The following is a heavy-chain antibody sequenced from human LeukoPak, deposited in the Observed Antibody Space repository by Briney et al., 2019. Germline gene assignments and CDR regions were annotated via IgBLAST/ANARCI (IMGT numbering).Heavy chain of an antibody. V-gene: IGHV3-48*03. CDR2: ITSGGTTI. CDR3: ARGLTGTTYYYYGMDV. D-gene: IGHD1-14*01. CDR1: GFIFSDFE. J-gene: IGHJ6*02. Sequence: GGSLRLSCAASGFIFSDFEMNWVRQAPGKGLEWVSYITSGGTTIFYADSVEGRFTISRDNAKNSLYLQMNSLRAEDTAVYYCARGLTGTTYYYYGMDVWGQGTTVTVSS.